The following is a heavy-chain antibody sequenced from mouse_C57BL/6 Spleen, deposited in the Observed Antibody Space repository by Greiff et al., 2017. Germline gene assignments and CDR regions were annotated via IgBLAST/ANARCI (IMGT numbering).Heavy chain of an antibody. CDR2: IWWDDDK. J-gene: IGHJ4*01. V-gene: IGHV8-8*01. D-gene: IGHD2-5*01. CDR3: ARITSVLLLVTPGAMDY. Sequence: QVQLKQSGPGILQPSQTLSLTCSFSGFSLSTFGMGVGWIRQPSGKGLEWLAHIWWDDDKYYNPALKSRLTISKDTSKNQVFLKIANVDTADTATYYCARITSVLLLVTPGAMDYWGQGTSVTVSS. CDR1: GFSLSTFGMG.